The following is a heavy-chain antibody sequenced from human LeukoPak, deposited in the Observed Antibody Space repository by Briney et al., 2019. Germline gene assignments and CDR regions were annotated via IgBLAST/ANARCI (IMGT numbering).Heavy chain of an antibody. CDR1: GGSISSSTFY. CDR3: ARHGPGVGTQSEYFQH. CDR2: VYYNGAT. J-gene: IGHJ1*01. Sequence: SETLSLTCTVSGGSISSSTFYWGWIRPPPGKALAWIGSVYYNGATYYSPETGFSISLDTSKNQFSLKKTSVSAADTAVYYCARHGPGVGTQSEYFQHWGQGTLVTVSS. D-gene: IGHD2-21*02. V-gene: IGHV4-39*01.